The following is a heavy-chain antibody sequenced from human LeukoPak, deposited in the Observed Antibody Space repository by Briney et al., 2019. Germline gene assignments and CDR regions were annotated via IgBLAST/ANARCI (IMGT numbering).Heavy chain of an antibody. D-gene: IGHD1-26*01. J-gene: IGHJ4*02. CDR2: ITGSGDDA. Sequence: GGSLRLSCAASGFTFSNYGMSWLRQAPGKGLEWVSAITGSGDDAYYADSVHGRFTMSRDNSKSTLYLQMNSLRVEDTALYYCAKESTGSSPDYWGQGTLVTVSS. V-gene: IGHV3-23*01. CDR1: GFTFSNYG. CDR3: AKESTGSSPDY.